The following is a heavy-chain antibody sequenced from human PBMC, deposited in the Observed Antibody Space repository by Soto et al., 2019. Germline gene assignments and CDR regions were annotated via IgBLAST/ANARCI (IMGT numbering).Heavy chain of an antibody. CDR2: ISYDGSNK. CDR1: GFTFSSYG. V-gene: IGHV3-30*18. D-gene: IGHD2-2*01. Sequence: QVQLVESGGGVVQPGRSLRLSCAASGFTFSSYGMHWVRQAPGKGLEWVAVISYDGSNKYYADSVKGRFTISRDNSKNTLYLQMNSLRAEDTAVYYCAKERKDIVVVPAATVRGANYYYYGMDVWGQGTTVTVSS. CDR3: AKERKDIVVVPAATVRGANYYYYGMDV. J-gene: IGHJ6*02.